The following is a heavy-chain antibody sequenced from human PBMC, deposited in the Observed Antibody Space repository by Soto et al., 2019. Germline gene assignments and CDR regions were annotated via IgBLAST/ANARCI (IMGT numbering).Heavy chain of an antibody. D-gene: IGHD2-2*02. CDR3: TTVSILVVPAAIGYYYYYYGMDV. J-gene: IGHJ6*02. CDR2: IKSKTDGGTT. V-gene: IGHV3-15*01. Sequence: GGSLRLSCAASGFTFSNAWMSWVRQAPGKGLEWVGRIKSKTDGGTTDYAAPVKGRFTISRDDSKNTLYLQMNSLKTEDTAVYYCTTVSILVVPAAIGYYYYYYGMDVWGQGTTVTVSS. CDR1: GFTFSNAW.